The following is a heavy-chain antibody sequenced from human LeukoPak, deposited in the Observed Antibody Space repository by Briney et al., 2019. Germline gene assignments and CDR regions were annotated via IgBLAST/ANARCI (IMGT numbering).Heavy chain of an antibody. CDR3: ARGPQIQLWLQHFDY. D-gene: IGHD5-18*01. V-gene: IGHV1-69*05. CDR2: IIHIFGTA. Sequence: SVKVSCKDSGGTFSSYAISWVSQARGQGVEWKGGIIHIFGTANYAQKLQGRVTITSNNSISTAYMELRSLRSEDTAMYYCARGPQIQLWLQHFDYWGQGTLVTGSS. CDR1: GGTFSSYA. J-gene: IGHJ4*02.